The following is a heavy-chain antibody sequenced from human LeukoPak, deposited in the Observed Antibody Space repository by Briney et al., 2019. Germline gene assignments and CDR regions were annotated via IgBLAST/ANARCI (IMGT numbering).Heavy chain of an antibody. Sequence: GGSLRLSCAAYGFTFSSYAMTWVRQAPGKGPEWVSATSGSGGSTYYADSVKGRFAISRDNSKNTMDMQMNSLRGEDLTVHHCSKGRDYWHTNPFYWHFDLWGRGTLVTVSS. J-gene: IGHJ2*01. CDR1: GFTFSSYA. V-gene: IGHV3-23*01. CDR2: TSGSGGST. CDR3: SKGRDYWHTNPFYWHFDL. D-gene: IGHD1-26*01.